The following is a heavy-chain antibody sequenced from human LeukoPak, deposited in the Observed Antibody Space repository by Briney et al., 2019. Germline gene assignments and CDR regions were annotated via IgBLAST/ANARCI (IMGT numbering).Heavy chain of an antibody. Sequence: GGSLRLSCAASGFTFSSYGMHWVRQAPGKGLEWVAFIRYDGSNKYYADSVKGRFTISRDNSKNTLYLQMNSLRAEDTAVYYCARVLGVVRGGYYYYGMDVWGQGTTVTVSS. CDR1: GFTFSSYG. D-gene: IGHD3-10*01. CDR3: ARVLGVVRGGYYYYGMDV. CDR2: IRYDGSNK. V-gene: IGHV3-30*02. J-gene: IGHJ6*02.